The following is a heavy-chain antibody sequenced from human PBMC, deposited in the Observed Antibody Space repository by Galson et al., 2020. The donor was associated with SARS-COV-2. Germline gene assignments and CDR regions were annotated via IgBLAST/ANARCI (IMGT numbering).Heavy chain of an antibody. J-gene: IGHJ5*02. V-gene: IGHV3-33*01. Sequence: TGGSLRLSCAASGFTFSSYGMHWVRQAPGKGLEWVAVIWYDGSNKYYADSVKGRFTISRDNSKNTLYLQMNSLRAEDTAVYYCARAPGVVLGWFDPWGQGTLVTVSS. CDR1: GFTFSSYG. D-gene: IGHD3-10*01. CDR3: ARAPGVVLGWFDP. CDR2: IWYDGSNK.